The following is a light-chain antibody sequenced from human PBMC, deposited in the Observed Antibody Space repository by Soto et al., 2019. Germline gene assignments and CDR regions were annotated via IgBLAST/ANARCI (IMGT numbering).Light chain of an antibody. V-gene: IGLV1-47*01. CDR1: SSNIGSNY. CDR3: AAWDDSLSGRV. Sequence: QSVPTQPPSASGTPGQRVTISCTGSSSNIGSNYVYWYQQVPGTAPKLLIYRNNQRPSGVPVRVSGSKSGTSASLAISGLRSEDEADYYCAAWDDSLSGRVFGGGTKLTVL. CDR2: RNN. J-gene: IGLJ3*02.